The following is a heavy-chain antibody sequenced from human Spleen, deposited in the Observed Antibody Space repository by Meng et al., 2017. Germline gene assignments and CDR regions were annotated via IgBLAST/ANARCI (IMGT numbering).Heavy chain of an antibody. J-gene: IGHJ4*02. D-gene: IGHD2-15*01. Sequence: GGPLRLSCAASGFTFSSYRMHWVRQAPGKGLVWVSRINSDGSSISYVDSVKGRFTISRDDAKKTLYLQMNSLRAEDTAVYYCYASCYYGFDYWGQGTLVTVSS. CDR3: YASCYYGFDY. CDR1: GFTFSSYR. CDR2: INSDGSSI. V-gene: IGHV3-74*01.